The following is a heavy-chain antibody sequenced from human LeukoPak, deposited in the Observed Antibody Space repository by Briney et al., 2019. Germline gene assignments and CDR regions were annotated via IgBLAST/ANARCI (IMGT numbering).Heavy chain of an antibody. V-gene: IGHV4-59*08. CDR3: ARHGGSYSLDY. Sequence: SETLSLTCTVSGGSISSYYWSWIRQPPGKGLEWIGYMYNSGSTNYNPSLKSRVTISVDTSKDQFSLKLNSVTAADTAAYYCARHGGSYSLDYWGQGTLVTVSS. D-gene: IGHD1-26*01. CDR2: MYNSGST. J-gene: IGHJ4*02. CDR1: GGSISSYY.